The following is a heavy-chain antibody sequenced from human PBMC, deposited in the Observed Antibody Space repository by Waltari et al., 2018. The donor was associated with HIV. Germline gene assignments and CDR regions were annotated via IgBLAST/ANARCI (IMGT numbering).Heavy chain of an antibody. D-gene: IGHD7-27*01. CDR3: AGLGPSDAFDI. V-gene: IGHV4-61*02. CDR1: GGPISRGSYY. Sequence: QVQLQESGPGLVKPSQTLSLTCTVSGGPISRGSYYWSWIRQPAGKGLEWIGRIYTTGITNYNPSLKSRVTISVDTSNNQFSLKLSSVTAADTAVYHCAGLGPSDAFDIWGQGTMVTVSS. CDR2: IYTTGIT. J-gene: IGHJ3*02.